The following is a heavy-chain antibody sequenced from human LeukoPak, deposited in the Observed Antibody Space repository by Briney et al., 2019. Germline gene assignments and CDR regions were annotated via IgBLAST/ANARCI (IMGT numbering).Heavy chain of an antibody. V-gene: IGHV1-2*02. CDR3: ARDFAVAYCGGDCYT. J-gene: IGHJ5*02. D-gene: IGHD2-21*02. CDR1: GYTFTGYY. CDR2: INPNSGGT. Sequence: ASVTVSCTASGYTFTGYYMHWVRQAPGPGLEWMGWINPNSGGTNYAQTFQGRGTITRDNSISTAYMELSRLRSDDTAVDYCARDFAVAYCGGDCYTWGQGTLVTVSS.